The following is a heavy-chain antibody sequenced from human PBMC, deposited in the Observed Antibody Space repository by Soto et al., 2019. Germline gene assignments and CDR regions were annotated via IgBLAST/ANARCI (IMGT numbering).Heavy chain of an antibody. J-gene: IGHJ4*02. V-gene: IGHV3-23*01. CDR1: GFTFSSYA. Sequence: EVQLLESGGGLVQPGGSVRLSCAASGFTFSSYAMSWVRQAPGKGLEWVSAVSGSGGNTYYADSVKGRFTISRDNSKNTVYLQMNSLRVEDTAVYYCEKWYSYDRRPRKYFDYWGQGTLVIVSS. D-gene: IGHD3-22*01. CDR2: VSGSGGNT. CDR3: EKWYSYDRRPRKYFDY.